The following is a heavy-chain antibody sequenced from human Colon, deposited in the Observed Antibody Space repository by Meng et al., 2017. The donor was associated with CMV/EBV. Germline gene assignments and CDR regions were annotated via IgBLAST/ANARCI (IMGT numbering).Heavy chain of an antibody. J-gene: IGHJ6*02. V-gene: IGHV3-23*03. D-gene: IGHD2/OR15-2a*01. CDR3: ARDPNDYFLRGVFYAMDV. CDR1: GLTFNNYA. CDR2: IYAGAGSP. Sequence: GGSLRLSCVVSGLTFNNYAMSWVRQAPGKGLEWVSIIYAGAGSPFYADSVKGRFTISRDNSKNTLFLQMNSLRAEDTAIYYCARDPNDYFLRGVFYAMDVWGPGATVTVSS.